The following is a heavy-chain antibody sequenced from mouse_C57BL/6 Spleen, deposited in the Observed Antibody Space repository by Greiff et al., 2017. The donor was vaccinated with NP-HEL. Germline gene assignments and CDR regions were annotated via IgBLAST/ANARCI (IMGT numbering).Heavy chain of an antibody. CDR3: ERSQISSWFAY. V-gene: IGHV1-39*01. D-gene: IGHD3-2*02. CDR1: GYSFTDYN. J-gene: IGHJ3*01. CDR2: INPNYGTT. Sequence: VQLQQSGPELVKPGASVKISCKASGYSFTDYNMNWVKPSHGKSLEWIGVINPNYGTTSYNQKFKGKVTITVDQSSSTAYMQLNSLTTEDSAVYYGERSQISSWFAYWGQGTLVTVSA.